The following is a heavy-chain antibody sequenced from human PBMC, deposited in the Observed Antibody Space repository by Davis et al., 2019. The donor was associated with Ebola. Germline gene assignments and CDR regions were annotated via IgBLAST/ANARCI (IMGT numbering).Heavy chain of an antibody. Sequence: PSETLSLTCTVYGGSFSGYYWTWVRQPPGKGLEWIGEINRGGITHYNPSLHSRITISVDTSKRQISLKLSSVTAADTAMYYCALGYFGQDPFDFWGQGAMVTVSS. D-gene: IGHD3-9*01. CDR2: INRGGIT. CDR3: ALGYFGQDPFDF. J-gene: IGHJ4*02. V-gene: IGHV4-34*10. CDR1: GGSFSGYY.